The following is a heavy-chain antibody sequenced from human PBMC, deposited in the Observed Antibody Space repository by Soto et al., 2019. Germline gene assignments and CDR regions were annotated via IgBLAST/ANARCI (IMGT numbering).Heavy chain of an antibody. CDR2: INPNSGGT. CDR3: AIDDPKGGYCTYRVCYPALSDAFDI. V-gene: IGHV1-2*04. J-gene: IGHJ3*02. CDR1: GYTFTGYY. D-gene: IGHD2-8*01. Sequence: QVQLVQSGAEVKKPGASVKVSCKASGYTFTGYYMHWVRQAPGQGLEWMGWINPNSGGTNYAQKFQGWVTMTRDTSIRPAYMELSRLTSDDPAVYYSAIDDPKGGYCTYRVCYPALSDAFDIWGQGTMVTVS.